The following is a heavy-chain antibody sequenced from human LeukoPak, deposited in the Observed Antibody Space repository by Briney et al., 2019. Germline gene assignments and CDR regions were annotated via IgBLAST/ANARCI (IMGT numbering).Heavy chain of an antibody. CDR3: AKGLYYYDSSGNTSDY. CDR2: ISWNSGSI. CDR1: GFTFDDYA. Sequence: GGSLRLSCAASGFTFDDYAMHWVRQAPGKGLEWVSGISWNSGSIGYADSVKGRFTISRDDAKNSLYLQMNSLRAEDTALYYCAKGLYYYDSSGNTSDYWGQGTLVTVSS. J-gene: IGHJ4*02. D-gene: IGHD3-22*01. V-gene: IGHV3-9*01.